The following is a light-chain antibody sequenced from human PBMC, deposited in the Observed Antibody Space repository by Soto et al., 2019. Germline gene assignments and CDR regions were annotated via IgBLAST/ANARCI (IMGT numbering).Light chain of an antibody. J-gene: IGLJ1*01. CDR1: SSDVGSYNL. Sequence: QSVLTQPASVSGSPRQSITNSCTGTSSDVGSYNLVSWYQQHPGNAPKLMIYEVSKRPSGVSNRFSGSKSGNTASLTISGLQAEDEADYYCCSYAGSSTYVFGTGTKVTVL. CDR3: CSYAGSSTYV. CDR2: EVS. V-gene: IGLV2-23*02.